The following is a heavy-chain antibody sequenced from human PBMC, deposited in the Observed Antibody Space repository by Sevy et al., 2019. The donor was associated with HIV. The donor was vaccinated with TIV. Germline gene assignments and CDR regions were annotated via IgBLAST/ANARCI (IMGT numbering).Heavy chain of an antibody. D-gene: IGHD2-8*01. CDR2: LSFGCGKI. CDR1: GFNFNIYS. Sequence: GGSLRLSCAVSGFNFNIYSMSWVRQAPGKGLEWVSTLSFGCGKINYADSVKGRFIISRDDSKNTLYLQMNSLRAEDTAVYFCAREGCTRPHDYWGPGNLVTVSS. CDR3: AREGCTRPHDY. J-gene: IGHJ4*02. V-gene: IGHV3-23*01.